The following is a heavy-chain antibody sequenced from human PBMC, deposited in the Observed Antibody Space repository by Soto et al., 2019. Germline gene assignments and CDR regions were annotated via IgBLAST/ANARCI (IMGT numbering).Heavy chain of an antibody. D-gene: IGHD1-26*01. J-gene: IGHJ4*02. V-gene: IGHV4-28*01. Sequence: KAWETLSLTCGVSGSSISNDNWWVWIRQPPGKGLEWIGYIHHTGYTYSNPALKSRLTMSVDTSKNQFSLRLSSVAAVDTAVYYCATKDNGKYFFDSWGQGALVTVSS. CDR2: IHHTGYT. CDR3: ATKDNGKYFFDS. CDR1: GSSISNDNW.